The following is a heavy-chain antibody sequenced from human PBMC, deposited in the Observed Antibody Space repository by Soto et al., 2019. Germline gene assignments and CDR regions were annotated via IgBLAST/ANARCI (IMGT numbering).Heavy chain of an antibody. Sequence: GGSLRLSCAASGFTFSSYAMSWVRQAPGKGLEWVSAISGSGGSTYYADSVKGRFTISRDNSKNTLYLQMNSLRAEDTAVYYCATVNSSSWSPRPGTDYWGQGTLVTVSS. J-gene: IGHJ4*02. CDR2: ISGSGGST. CDR1: GFTFSSYA. D-gene: IGHD6-13*01. V-gene: IGHV3-23*01. CDR3: ATVNSSSWSPRPGTDY.